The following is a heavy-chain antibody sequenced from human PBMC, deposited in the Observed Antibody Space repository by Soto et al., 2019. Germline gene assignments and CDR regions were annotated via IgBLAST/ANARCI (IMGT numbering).Heavy chain of an antibody. V-gene: IGHV4-59*08. J-gene: IGHJ3*02. CDR3: ARHCPLYGGVDAFDI. D-gene: IGHD4-17*01. Sequence: SETLSLTCTVSGGSISSYYWSWIRQPPGKGLEWIGYIYYSGSTNYNPSLKSRVTISVDTSKNQFSLKLSSVTAADTAVYYCARHCPLYGGVDAFDIWGQGTMVTVSS. CDR2: IYYSGST. CDR1: GGSISSYY.